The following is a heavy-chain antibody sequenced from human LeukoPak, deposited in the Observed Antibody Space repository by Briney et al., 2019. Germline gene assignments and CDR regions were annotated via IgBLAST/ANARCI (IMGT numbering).Heavy chain of an antibody. Sequence: SQTLSLTCAISRDSVSSNSAAWHWIRQSPSRGLEWLGRTYYRSKWYTDYAVSVKSRITINPDTSKNQFSLQLNSVTPEDTAVYYCARERDGYNYVELWCFDLWGRGTLVTVSS. CDR2: TYYRSKWYT. CDR1: RDSVSSNSAA. V-gene: IGHV6-1*01. J-gene: IGHJ2*01. CDR3: ARERDGYNYVELWCFDL. D-gene: IGHD5-24*01.